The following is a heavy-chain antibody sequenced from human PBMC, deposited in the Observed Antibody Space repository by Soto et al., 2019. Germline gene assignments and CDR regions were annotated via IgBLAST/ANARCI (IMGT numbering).Heavy chain of an antibody. Sequence: PGGSLRLSCAASGFTFSNAWMSWVRQAPGKGLEWVAGITGTGGTPFYADSLRGRFVISRDNSKNTVFLHMTSLRAEDTAVYYCAQAFLTGSMDYWGQGALVTVSS. D-gene: IGHD1-1*01. CDR3: AQAFLTGSMDY. CDR1: GFTFSNAW. CDR2: ITGTGGTP. J-gene: IGHJ4*02. V-gene: IGHV3-23*01.